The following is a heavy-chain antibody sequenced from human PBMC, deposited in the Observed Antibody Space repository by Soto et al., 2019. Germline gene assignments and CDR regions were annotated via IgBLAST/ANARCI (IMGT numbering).Heavy chain of an antibody. V-gene: IGHV1-2*04. CDR3: ARLPPEKLELSTDYYYGMDV. CDR2: INPNSGGT. D-gene: IGHD1-7*01. Sequence: SVKVSCKASGYTFTGYYMHWVRQAPGKGLEWMGWINPNSGGTNYAQKFQGWVTMTRDTSISTAYMELSRLRSDDTAVYYCARLPPEKLELSTDYYYGMDVWGQGTTVTVSS. CDR1: GYTFTGYY. J-gene: IGHJ6*02.